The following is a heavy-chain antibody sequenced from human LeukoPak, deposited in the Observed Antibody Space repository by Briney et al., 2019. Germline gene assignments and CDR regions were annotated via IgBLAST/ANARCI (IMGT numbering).Heavy chain of an antibody. CDR2: IKSKTDGGTT. D-gene: IGHD2-2*01. CDR1: GFTFSNAW. CDR3: TTDIVVVPAAERDY. Sequence: GGSLRLSCAAPGFTFSNAWMSWVRQAPGKGLEWVGRIKSKTDGGTTDYAAPVKGRFSISRDDSKNTLYLQMNSLKTEDTAVYYCTTDIVVVPAAERDYWGQGTLVTVS. V-gene: IGHV3-15*01. J-gene: IGHJ4*02.